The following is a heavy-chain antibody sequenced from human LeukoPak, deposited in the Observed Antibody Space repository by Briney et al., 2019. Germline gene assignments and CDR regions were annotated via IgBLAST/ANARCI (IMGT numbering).Heavy chain of an antibody. V-gene: IGHV3-33*08. D-gene: IGHD3-22*01. J-gene: IGHJ4*02. CDR1: GFAFSSYG. Sequence: GGSLRLSCAASGFAFSSYGMSWVRQAPGKGLEWVAVIWYDGSNKYYADSVKGRFTISRDNSKNTLYLQMNSLRPEDTAVYYCARAAYDSSGYLTLWGQGTLVTVSS. CDR3: ARAAYDSSGYLTL. CDR2: IWYDGSNK.